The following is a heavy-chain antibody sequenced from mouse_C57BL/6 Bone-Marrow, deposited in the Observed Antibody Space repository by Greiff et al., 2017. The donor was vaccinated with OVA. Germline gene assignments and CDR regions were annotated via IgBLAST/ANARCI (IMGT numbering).Heavy chain of an antibody. Sequence: QVQLQQPGAELVKPGASVKMSCKASGYTFTSYWITWVKQRPGQGLEWIGDIYPGSGSTNYNEKFKSKATLTVDPSSSTAYMQLSSLTSEDSAVYYCAKTAQAVPPWFAYWGQGTLVTVSA. D-gene: IGHD3-2*02. V-gene: IGHV1-55*01. J-gene: IGHJ3*01. CDR2: IYPGSGST. CDR1: GYTFTSYW. CDR3: AKTAQAVPPWFAY.